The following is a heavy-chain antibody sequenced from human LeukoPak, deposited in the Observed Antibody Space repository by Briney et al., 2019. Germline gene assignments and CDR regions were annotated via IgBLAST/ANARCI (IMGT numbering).Heavy chain of an antibody. Sequence: AGGSLRLSCAASGFTFSSYAMHWVRQAPGKGLEWVAVISYDGSNKYYADSVKGRFTISRDNSKNTLYLQMNSLRAEDTAVYYCARDKLIAVAGDYWGQGTLVTVSS. V-gene: IGHV3-30-3*01. CDR2: ISYDGSNK. D-gene: IGHD6-19*01. J-gene: IGHJ4*02. CDR1: GFTFSSYA. CDR3: ARDKLIAVAGDY.